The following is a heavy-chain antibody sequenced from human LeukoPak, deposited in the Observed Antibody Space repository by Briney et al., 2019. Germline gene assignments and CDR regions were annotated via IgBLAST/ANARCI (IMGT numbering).Heavy chain of an antibody. V-gene: IGHV4-34*01. D-gene: IGHD6-19*01. CDR3: AREDSSGWYFGTFDY. CDR1: GGSFSGYY. CDR2: INHSGST. J-gene: IGHJ4*02. Sequence: KPSETLSLTCAVYGGSFSGYYWSWIRQPPGKGLEWIGEINHSGSTNYNPSLKSRVTISVDTSKNQFSLKLSSVTAADTAVYYCAREDSSGWYFGTFDYWGQGTLVTVSS.